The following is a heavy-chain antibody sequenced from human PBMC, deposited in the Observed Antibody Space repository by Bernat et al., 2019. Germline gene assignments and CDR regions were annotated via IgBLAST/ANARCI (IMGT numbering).Heavy chain of an antibody. CDR3: ARSRLQWLAPGGWFDP. V-gene: IGHV3-64*01. J-gene: IGHJ5*02. Sequence: EVRLVESGGGLVQPGGSLRLSCAASGFTFSSYAMHWVRQAPGKGLEYVSAISSNGGSTYYANSVKGRFTISRDNSKNTLYLQMGSLRAEDMAVYYCARSRLQWLAPGGWFDPWGQGTLVTVSS. CDR1: GFTFSSYA. D-gene: IGHD6-19*01. CDR2: ISSNGGST.